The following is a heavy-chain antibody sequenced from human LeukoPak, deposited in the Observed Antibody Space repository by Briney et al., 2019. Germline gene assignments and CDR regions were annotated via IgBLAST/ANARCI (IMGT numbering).Heavy chain of an antibody. Sequence: GGSLRLSCAASGFTFSSYAMSWVRQAPGKGLEWVSAISGSGGSTYYADSAKGRFTISRDNSKNTLYLQMNSLRAEDTAVYYFAKGREGPSYCLFEYWGQVTLVSVCS. V-gene: IGHV3-23*01. CDR2: ISGSGGST. D-gene: IGHD5-18*01. CDR1: GFTFSSYA. J-gene: IGHJ4*02. CDR3: AKGREGPSYCLFEY.